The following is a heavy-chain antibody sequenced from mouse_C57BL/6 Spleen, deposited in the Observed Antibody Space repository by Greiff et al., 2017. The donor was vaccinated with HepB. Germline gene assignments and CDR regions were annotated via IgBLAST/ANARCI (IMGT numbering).Heavy chain of an antibody. CDR2: ILPGSGST. CDR1: GYTFTGSW. CDR3: ATRGFITTQGTLDYFDD. J-gene: IGHJ2*01. V-gene: IGHV1-9*01. Sequence: QVQLQQSGAELMKPGASVKLSCKATGYTFTGSWIEWVKQRPGHGLEWIGVILPGSGSTNYNEKFKGKATFTADTSSNTAYMQLSSLTTEDSAIYDCATRGFITTQGTLDYFDDWGQGTTLTVSS. D-gene: IGHD1-1*01.